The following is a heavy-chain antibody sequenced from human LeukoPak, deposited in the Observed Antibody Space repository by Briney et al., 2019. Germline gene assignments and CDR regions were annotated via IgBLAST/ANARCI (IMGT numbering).Heavy chain of an antibody. J-gene: IGHJ5*02. CDR3: AGDFYGSITSCYPQGGCSAP. D-gene: IGHD2-2*01. Sequence: SETLSLTCAVYGGSFSGYYWSWIRQPPGKGLEWIGEINHSGSTNYNPSLKSRVTISVDTSKNQFSLKLSSVTAADPAVYYCAGDFYGSITSCYPQGGCSAPWGQETLVTVSS. CDR1: GGSFSGYY. CDR2: INHSGST. V-gene: IGHV4-34*01.